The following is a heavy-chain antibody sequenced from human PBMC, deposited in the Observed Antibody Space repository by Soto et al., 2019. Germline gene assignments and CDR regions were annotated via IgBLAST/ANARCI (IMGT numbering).Heavy chain of an antibody. Sequence: EVQLVESGGDLVQPGGSLRLSCAASGFSLSNYWMHWVRQAPGRGLVWVSRISDDVTTTDYADSVKGRFTISRDDAKNTLYLEMKNLRAEDTAVYYCARGETTTITASDYWGQGTLVTVSS. CDR3: ARGETTTITASDY. J-gene: IGHJ4*02. D-gene: IGHD3-16*01. V-gene: IGHV3-74*01. CDR2: ISDDVTTT. CDR1: GFSLSNYW.